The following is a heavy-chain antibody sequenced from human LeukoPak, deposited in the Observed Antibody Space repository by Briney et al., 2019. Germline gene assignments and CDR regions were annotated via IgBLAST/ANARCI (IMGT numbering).Heavy chain of an antibody. V-gene: IGHV1-46*01. CDR1: GYTFTSYD. J-gene: IGHJ3*02. D-gene: IGHD2-8*01. CDR3: ARDGLYCTNGVCSSDI. Sequence: ASVKVSCKASGYTFTSYDINWVRQATGQGLEWMGKISPSSGGTGYAQKFQGRVTMTRDTSTSTVYMELTSLRSEDTAVYYCARDGLYCTNGVCSSDIWGQGTLVTVSS. CDR2: ISPSSGGT.